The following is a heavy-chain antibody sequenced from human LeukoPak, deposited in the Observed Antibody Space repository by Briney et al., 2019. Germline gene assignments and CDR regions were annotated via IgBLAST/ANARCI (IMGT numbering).Heavy chain of an antibody. CDR3: ARDPGNGRLNY. Sequence: PGGSLRLSCAASGFTVRSNCMTWVRQAPGKGLEWVSVIYSGGSTYYADSVRGRFTISRDNSKNTLYLQMNSLRAEDTAVYYCARDPGNGRLNYWGQGTLVTVSS. D-gene: IGHD2-8*01. J-gene: IGHJ4*02. CDR1: GFTVRSNC. CDR2: IYSGGST. V-gene: IGHV3-66*01.